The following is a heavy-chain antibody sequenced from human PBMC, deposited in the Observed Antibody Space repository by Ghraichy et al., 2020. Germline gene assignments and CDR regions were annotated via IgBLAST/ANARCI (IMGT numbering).Heavy chain of an antibody. CDR3: AKGYYYGMDV. CDR2: INHSGST. Sequence: GSLRLSCAVYGGSFSGYYWSWIRQPPGKGLEWIGEINHSGSTNYNPSLKSRVTISVDTSKNQFSLKLSSVTAADTAVYYCAKGYYYGMDVWGQGTTVTVSS. CDR1: GGSFSGYY. J-gene: IGHJ6*02. V-gene: IGHV4-34*01.